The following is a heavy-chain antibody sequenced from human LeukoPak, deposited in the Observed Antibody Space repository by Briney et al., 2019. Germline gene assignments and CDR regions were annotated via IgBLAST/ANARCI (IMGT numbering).Heavy chain of an antibody. J-gene: IGHJ6*03. Sequence: ASVKVSCKASGYTFTSYDSNWVRQAPGQGLEWMGWMNPNSGNTAYAQKFQGRVTITRNTSISTAYMELSSLRSEDTAVYYCARGRRDIVVVLYYYYMDVWGKGTTVTVSS. V-gene: IGHV1-8*03. D-gene: IGHD2-2*01. CDR1: GYTFTSYD. CDR3: ARGRRDIVVVLYYYYMDV. CDR2: MNPNSGNT.